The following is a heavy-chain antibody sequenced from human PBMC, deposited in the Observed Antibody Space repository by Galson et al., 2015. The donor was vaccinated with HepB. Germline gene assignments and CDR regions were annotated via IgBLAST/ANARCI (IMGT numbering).Heavy chain of an antibody. V-gene: IGHV3-7*03. CDR1: GFTFSRYW. CDR2: IKQNGSEK. J-gene: IGHJ4*02. Sequence: SLRLSCAASGFTFSRYWMSWVRQAPGKGLEWVANIKQNGSEKYYVDSVKGRFTISRDNAKNSLYLQMNSLRAEDTAVYYCARVGGGGMYFDYWGQGTLVTVSS. D-gene: IGHD2-15*01. CDR3: ARVGGGGMYFDY.